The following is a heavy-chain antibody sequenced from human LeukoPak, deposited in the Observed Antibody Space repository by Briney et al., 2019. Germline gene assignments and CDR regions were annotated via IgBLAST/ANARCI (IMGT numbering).Heavy chain of an antibody. CDR1: GYTFTTYW. Sequence: GESLKISCKGSGYTFTTYWIGWVRQMPGKGLVWMGIVSPGDSDTRYSPSFQGRVTISADKSIRTAYRQWSSLKASETAMYYCARRYCSSTFCHGAFDIWGQGTMVTVSS. J-gene: IGHJ3*02. CDR2: VSPGDSDT. V-gene: IGHV5-51*01. D-gene: IGHD2-2*01. CDR3: ARRYCSSTFCHGAFDI.